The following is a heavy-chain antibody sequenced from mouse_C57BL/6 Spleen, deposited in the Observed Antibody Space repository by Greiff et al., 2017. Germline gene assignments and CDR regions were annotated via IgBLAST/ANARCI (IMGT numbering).Heavy chain of an antibody. D-gene: IGHD4-1*01. CDR3: ARQLDYFDY. CDR1: GFTFSSYT. CDR2: ISGGGGNT. Sequence: EVKVVESGGGLVKPGGSLKLSCAASGFTFSSYTMSWVRQTPEKRLEWVATISGGGGNTYYPDSVKGRFTISRDNAKNTLYLQMSSLRSEDTALYYCARQLDYFDYWGQGTTLTVSS. J-gene: IGHJ2*01. V-gene: IGHV5-9*01.